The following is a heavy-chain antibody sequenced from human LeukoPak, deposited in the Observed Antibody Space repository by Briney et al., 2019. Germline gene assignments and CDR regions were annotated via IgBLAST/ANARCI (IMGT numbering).Heavy chain of an antibody. J-gene: IGHJ4*02. CDR2: IRYDGSNK. CDR3: VKDNALDY. V-gene: IGHV3-30*02. CDR1: RFTFSSYG. Sequence: PGGSLRLSCAASRFTFSSYGMHWVRQAPGKGLEWVAFIRYDGSNKYYADSVKGRFTISRDNSKNTLYLQMNSLRAEDTAVYYCVKDNALDYWGQGTLVIVSS.